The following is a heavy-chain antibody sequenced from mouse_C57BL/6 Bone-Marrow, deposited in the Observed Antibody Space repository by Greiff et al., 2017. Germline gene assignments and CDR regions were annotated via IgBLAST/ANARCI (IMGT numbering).Heavy chain of an antibody. V-gene: IGHV5-6*02. CDR2: ISSGGSYT. Sequence: EVKLEESGGDLVKPGGSLKLSCAASGFTFSSYGMSWVRQTPDKRLEWVATISSGGSYTSYPDSVKGRFTISRDNAKNTLYLQMSSLKSEDTAMYYCARHPFITTVSHWYFDVWGTGTTVTVSS. J-gene: IGHJ1*03. CDR1: GFTFSSYG. CDR3: ARHPFITTVSHWYFDV. D-gene: IGHD1-1*01.